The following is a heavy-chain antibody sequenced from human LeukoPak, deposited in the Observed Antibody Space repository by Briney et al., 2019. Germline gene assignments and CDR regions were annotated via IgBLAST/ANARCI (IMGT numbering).Heavy chain of an antibody. CDR1: GGSISSYY. CDR2: IYYSGST. J-gene: IGHJ4*02. V-gene: IGHV4-59*08. D-gene: IGHD3-10*01. Sequence: SETLSLTCTVSGGSISSYYWSWIRQPPGKGLEWIGYIYYSGSTNYNPSLKSRVTISVDTSKNQFSLKLSSVTAADTAVCYCARGWFSPFDYWGQGTLVTVSS. CDR3: ARGWFSPFDY.